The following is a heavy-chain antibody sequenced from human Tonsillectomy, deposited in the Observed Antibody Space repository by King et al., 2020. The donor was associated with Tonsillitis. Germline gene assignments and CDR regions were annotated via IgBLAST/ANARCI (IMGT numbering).Heavy chain of an antibody. CDR1: GFVFSDYH. CDR2: ISGSGSSI. V-gene: IGHV3-11*01. D-gene: IGHD3-22*01. CDR3: ARRRYYYDSDFDY. J-gene: IGHJ4*02. Sequence: VQLVESGGGLVKPGGSLRLSCAASGFVFSDYHMSWIRQAPGEGLEWVSYISGSGSSIFYADSVKGRFTISRDNAKKSLYLQMDGLRAEDTAVYYCARRRYYYDSDFDYWGQGTLVTVSS.